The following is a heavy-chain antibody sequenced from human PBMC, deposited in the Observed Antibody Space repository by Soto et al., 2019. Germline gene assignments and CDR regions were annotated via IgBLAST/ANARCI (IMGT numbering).Heavy chain of an antibody. Sequence: PSETLSLTCTVSGGSISSSIYYWSWIRQPPGKGLEWIGYIYYSGSTNYNPSLKSRVTISVDTSKNQFSLKLSSVTAADTAVYYCARDSLYCARWWLPDCADDCPDYWGQGTLVTVSS. D-gene: IGHD2-21*02. CDR2: IYYSGST. V-gene: IGHV4-61*01. CDR1: GGSISSSIYY. J-gene: IGHJ4*02. CDR3: ARDSLYCARWWLPDCADDCPDY.